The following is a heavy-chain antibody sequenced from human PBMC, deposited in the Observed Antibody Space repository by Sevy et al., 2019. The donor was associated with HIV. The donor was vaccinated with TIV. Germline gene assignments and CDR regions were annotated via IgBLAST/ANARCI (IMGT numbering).Heavy chain of an antibody. D-gene: IGHD6-19*01. CDR3: ARHSLAVAGGTN. V-gene: IGHV4-31*03. J-gene: IGHJ4*02. CDR2: IYYSGST. Sequence: SESLSLTCTVSGGSISSGGYYCSWIRQHPGNGLEWIGYIYYSGSTYYNPSLKSRVTISVDTSKNQFSLKLSSVTAADTAVYYCARHSLAVAGGTNWGQGTLVTVSS. CDR1: GGSISSGGYY.